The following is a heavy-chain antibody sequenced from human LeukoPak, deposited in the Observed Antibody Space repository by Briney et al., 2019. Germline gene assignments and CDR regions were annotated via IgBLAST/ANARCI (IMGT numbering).Heavy chain of an antibody. CDR1: GLTFSNYA. D-gene: IGHD3-16*02. V-gene: IGHV3-23*01. J-gene: IGHJ4*02. CDR2: ISGSGGNT. Sequence: GGSLRLSCAVSGLTFSNYAMTWVRQAPGKGLEWVSSISGSGGNTYYADSVKGRFAISRDNSKNTVYLQMNSLRAEDTAVYYCARDPPSWGSYRFYYFDYWGQRTLVTVSS. CDR3: ARDPPSWGSYRFYYFDY.